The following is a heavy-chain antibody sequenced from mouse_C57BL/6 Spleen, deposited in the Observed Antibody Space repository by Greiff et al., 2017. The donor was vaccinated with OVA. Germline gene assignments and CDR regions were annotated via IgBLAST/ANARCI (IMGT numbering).Heavy chain of an antibody. D-gene: IGHD1-1*01. Sequence: QVQLQQPGTELVKPGASVKLSCKASGYTFTSYWMHWVKQRPGQGLEWIGNINPSNGGTNYNEKFKSKATLTVDKSSSTAYMQLRRLTSQDSAVYYCARALIYYGSRYDWYIDVWGTGTTVTVSS. CDR1: GYTFTSYW. CDR3: ARALIYYGSRYDWYIDV. CDR2: INPSNGGT. J-gene: IGHJ1*03. V-gene: IGHV1-53*01.